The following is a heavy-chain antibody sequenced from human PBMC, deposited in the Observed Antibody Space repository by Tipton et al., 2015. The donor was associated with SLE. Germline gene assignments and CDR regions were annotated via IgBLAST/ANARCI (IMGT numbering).Heavy chain of an antibody. D-gene: IGHD6-6*01. V-gene: IGHV4-30-4*08. Sequence: TLSLTCTVSGGSISSGDYYWSWIRQPPGKGLEWIGYIYCSGSTYYNPSLKSRVTISVDTSKNQFSLKLSSVTAADTAVYYCARDQPPRYSSSSARYFDLWGRGTLVTVSS. CDR3: ARDQPPRYSSSSARYFDL. J-gene: IGHJ2*01. CDR1: GGSISSGDYY. CDR2: IYCSGST.